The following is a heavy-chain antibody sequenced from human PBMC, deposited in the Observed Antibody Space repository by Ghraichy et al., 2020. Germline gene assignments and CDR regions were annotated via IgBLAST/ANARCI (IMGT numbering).Heavy chain of an antibody. CDR2: INHSGST. V-gene: IGHV4-34*01. CDR3: ARGRSRRGNWFDP. Sequence: SETLSLTCAVYGGSFSGYYWSWIRQPPGKGLEWIGEINHSGSTNYNPSLKSRVTISVDTSKNRFSLKLSSVTAADTAVYYCARGRSRRGNWFDPWGQGTLVTVSS. CDR1: GGSFSGYY. J-gene: IGHJ5*02. D-gene: IGHD1-14*01.